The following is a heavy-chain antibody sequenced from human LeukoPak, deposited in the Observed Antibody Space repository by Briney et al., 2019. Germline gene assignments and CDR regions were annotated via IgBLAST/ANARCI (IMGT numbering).Heavy chain of an antibody. CDR2: IIPIFGTA. V-gene: IGHV1-69*05. J-gene: IGHJ5*02. Sequence: GASVKVSCKASGGTFSSYAISWVRQAPGQGLEWMGGIIPIFGTANYAQKFQGRVTITTNTSISTAYMELTSLRSEDTAVYYCARGQWFHPWGQGTLVTVSS. CDR3: ARGQWFHP. CDR1: GGTFSSYA.